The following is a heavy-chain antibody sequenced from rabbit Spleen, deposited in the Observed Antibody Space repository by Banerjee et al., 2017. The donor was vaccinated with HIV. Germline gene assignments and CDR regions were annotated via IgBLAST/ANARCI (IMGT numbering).Heavy chain of an antibody. J-gene: IGHJ4*01. V-gene: IGHV1S45*01. Sequence: QEQLEESGGDLVQPEGSLTLTCKASGFSFSSYYDMCWVRQAPGKGLEWIGYIYTGDSSTGYASWVNGRFTISKTSPTTMTLQMTSLTGADTATYFCARDSAGREDFNLWGPGTLVTVS. CDR3: ARDSAGREDFNL. D-gene: IGHD4-2*01. CDR2: IYTGDSST. CDR1: GFSFSSYYD.